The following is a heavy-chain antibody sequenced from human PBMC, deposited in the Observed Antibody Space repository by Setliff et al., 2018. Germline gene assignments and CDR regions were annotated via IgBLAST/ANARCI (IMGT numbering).Heavy chain of an antibody. D-gene: IGHD3-10*01. CDR2: ISSDGITI. V-gene: IGHV3-11*01. CDR3: ARDRGGTNPWFDF. J-gene: IGHJ5*01. CDR1: GFAFGDYF. Sequence: PGGSLRLSCAASGFAFGDYFMSWIREAPGKGLEWISYISSDGITIHYADSVKGRFTISRDKSKNTLYLHLSSLRVEDTATYYCARDRGGTNPWFDFWGQGTQVTVSS.